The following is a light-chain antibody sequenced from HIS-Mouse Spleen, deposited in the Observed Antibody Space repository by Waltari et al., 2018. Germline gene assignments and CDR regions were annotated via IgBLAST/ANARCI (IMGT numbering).Light chain of an antibody. Sequence: QSALTQPASVSGSPGQSITISCTGTSSDVGGYNSFSWYQQHPGKAPKLMIYEVSNRPSGVSNRFSGSKSGNTASLTISGLQAEDEADYYCSSYTSSSTLVVFGGGTKLTVL. CDR1: SSDVGGYNS. CDR2: EVS. CDR3: SSYTSSSTLVV. V-gene: IGLV2-14*01. J-gene: IGLJ2*01.